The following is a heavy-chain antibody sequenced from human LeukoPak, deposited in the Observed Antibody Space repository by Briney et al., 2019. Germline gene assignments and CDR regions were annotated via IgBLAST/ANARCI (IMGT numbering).Heavy chain of an antibody. V-gene: IGHV1-69*13. Sequence: VKVSCKASGGTFSSYAISWVRQAPGQGLEWMGGIIPIFGTANYAQKFQGRVTITTDESTSTAYMELSSLRSEDTAVYYCARGRLGELSSDYWGQGTLVTVSS. CDR1: GGTFSSYA. CDR2: IIPIFGTA. J-gene: IGHJ4*02. D-gene: IGHD3-16*02. CDR3: ARGRLGELSSDY.